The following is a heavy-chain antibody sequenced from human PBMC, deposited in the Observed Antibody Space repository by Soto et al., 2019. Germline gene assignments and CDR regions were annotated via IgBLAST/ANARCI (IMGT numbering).Heavy chain of an antibody. Sequence: QVQLVQSGAEVKKPGASVKVSWKTSGFTFTNYYINWVRQAPGQGLEVMGWISAYSGNTNYAQNLQGRVTMATDTSASTAYLELRSLRSDDTAVYFCARGDTYYVNWYFDYWGQGTLVTVSS. J-gene: IGHJ4*02. D-gene: IGHD1-1*01. V-gene: IGHV1-18*01. CDR2: ISAYSGNT. CDR1: GFTFTNYY. CDR3: ARGDTYYVNWYFDY.